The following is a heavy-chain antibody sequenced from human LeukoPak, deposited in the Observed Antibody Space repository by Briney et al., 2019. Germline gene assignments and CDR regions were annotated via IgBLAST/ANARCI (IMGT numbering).Heavy chain of an antibody. D-gene: IGHD3-3*01. CDR3: ARETWSGYFLDY. CDR1: GYTFSGYY. V-gene: IGHV1-2*02. Sequence: ASVKVSCKASGYTFSGYYIHWVRQAPGQGLELMGWLNPNSGGTNYAPKFEGRVTMTRDTSISTAYMELSRLRSDDTALYYCARETWSGYFLDYWGQGTLVTVSS. J-gene: IGHJ4*02. CDR2: LNPNSGGT.